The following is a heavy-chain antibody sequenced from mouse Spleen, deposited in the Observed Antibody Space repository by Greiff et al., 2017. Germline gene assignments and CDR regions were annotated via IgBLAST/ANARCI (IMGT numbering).Heavy chain of an antibody. J-gene: IGHJ4*01. D-gene: IGHD2-4*01. V-gene: IGHV2-2*02. CDR2: IWSGGST. CDR1: GFSLTSYG. CDR3: ARGGYDYYYAMDY. Sequence: VQVVESGPGLVQPSQSLSITCTVSGFSLTSYGVHWVRQSPGKGLEWLGVIWSGGSTDYNAAFISRLSISKDNSKSQVFFKMNSLQANDTAIYYCARGGYDYYYAMDYWGQGTSVTVSS.